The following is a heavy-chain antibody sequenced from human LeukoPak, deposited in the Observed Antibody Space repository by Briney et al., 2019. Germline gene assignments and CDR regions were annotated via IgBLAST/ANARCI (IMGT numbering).Heavy chain of an antibody. CDR1: GFTFSSYA. D-gene: IGHD6-13*01. CDR3: ARCAAAGTITSWFDP. CDR2: ISYDGSNK. J-gene: IGHJ5*02. V-gene: IGHV3-30*04. Sequence: GRSLRLSCAASGFTFSSYAMHRVRQAPGKGLEWVAVISYDGSNKYYADSVKGRFTISRDNSKNTLYLQMNSLRAEDTAVYYCARCAAAGTITSWFDPWGQGTLVTVSS.